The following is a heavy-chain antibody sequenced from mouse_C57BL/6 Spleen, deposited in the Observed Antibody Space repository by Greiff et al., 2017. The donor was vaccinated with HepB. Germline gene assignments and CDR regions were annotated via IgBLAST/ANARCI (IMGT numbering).Heavy chain of an antibody. V-gene: IGHV1-7*01. CDR1: GYTFTSYW. CDR3: ARSCSSYLYAMDY. D-gene: IGHD1-1*01. J-gene: IGHJ4*01. CDR2: INPSSGYT. Sequence: QVQLQQSGAELAKPGASVKLSCKASGYTFTSYWMHWVKQRPGQGLEWIGYINPSSGYTKYNQKFKDKATLTADKSSSTAYMQLSSLTYEDSAVYYCARSCSSYLYAMDYWGQGTSVTVSS.